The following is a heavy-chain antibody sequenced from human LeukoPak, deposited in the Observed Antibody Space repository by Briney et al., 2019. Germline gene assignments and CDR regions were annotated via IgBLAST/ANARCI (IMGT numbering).Heavy chain of an antibody. CDR1: GFTFSSYS. J-gene: IGHJ3*02. Sequence: GGSLRLSCAASGFTFSSYSMNWVRQAPGKGLEWVSSISSSSSYIYYADSVKGRFTISRDNAKNSLYLQMNSLRAEDTAVYYCAREVLRIAAANIGAFDIWGQGTMVTVSS. D-gene: IGHD6-13*01. CDR2: ISSSSSYI. CDR3: AREVLRIAAANIGAFDI. V-gene: IGHV3-21*01.